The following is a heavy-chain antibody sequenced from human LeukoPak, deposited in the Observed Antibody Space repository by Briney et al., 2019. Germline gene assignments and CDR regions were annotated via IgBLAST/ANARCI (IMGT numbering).Heavy chain of an antibody. Sequence: GGSLRLSCAASGFTFSNAWMTWVRQAPGKGLEWIGRIKSKADGGTIDYAAPVKGRFTISRDDSKNTLYLQMNSLKTEDTAMYFCTTDMWATGYWGQGTLVTVSS. CDR1: GFTFSNAW. V-gene: IGHV3-15*01. CDR3: TTDMWATGY. J-gene: IGHJ4*02. CDR2: IKSKADGGTI. D-gene: IGHD1-26*01.